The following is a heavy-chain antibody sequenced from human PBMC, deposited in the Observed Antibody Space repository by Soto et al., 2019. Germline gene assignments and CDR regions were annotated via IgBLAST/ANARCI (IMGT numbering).Heavy chain of an antibody. V-gene: IGHV4-34*01. Sequence: QVQLQQWGAGLLKPSETLSLTCVVSGGSLSDYFWSWIRQPPGMALEWIGEINHLGSINYNPSLKSRVTMSVDMSKNQFSLTLNPVTAADTATYYCARGGISHWAYFYYMDVWDRGTTVTVSS. CDR2: INHLGSI. CDR1: GGSLSDYF. CDR3: ARGGISHWAYFYYMDV. D-gene: IGHD2-21*01. J-gene: IGHJ6*03.